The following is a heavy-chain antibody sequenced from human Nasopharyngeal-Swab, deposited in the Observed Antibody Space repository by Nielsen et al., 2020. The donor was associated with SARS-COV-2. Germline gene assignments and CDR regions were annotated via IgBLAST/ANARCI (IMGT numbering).Heavy chain of an antibody. CDR1: GFTFSNAW. D-gene: IGHD2-15*01. CDR3: TTQRLWDIVVVVAADY. V-gene: IGHV3-15*01. Sequence: GESLKISCAASGFTFSNAWMSWVRQAPGKGLEWVGRIKSKTDGGTTDYAAPVKGSFTISRDDSKNTLYLQMNSLKTEDTAVYYCTTQRLWDIVVVVAADYWGQGTLVTVSS. CDR2: IKSKTDGGTT. J-gene: IGHJ4*02.